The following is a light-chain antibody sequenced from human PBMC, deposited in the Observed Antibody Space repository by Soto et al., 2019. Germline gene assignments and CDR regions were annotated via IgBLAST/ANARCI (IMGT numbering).Light chain of an antibody. CDR1: QAIRND. Sequence: IQMTQSPSTLSASVGDRVTITFRASQAIRNDLGWYQQKPGKAPNLLIFGASNLQVGVPVRFSASGSGTNFTLTISNLQPEDFASYYCLQDYTYPWTFGQGTKVDI. J-gene: IGKJ1*01. V-gene: IGKV1-6*01. CDR2: GAS. CDR3: LQDYTYPWT.